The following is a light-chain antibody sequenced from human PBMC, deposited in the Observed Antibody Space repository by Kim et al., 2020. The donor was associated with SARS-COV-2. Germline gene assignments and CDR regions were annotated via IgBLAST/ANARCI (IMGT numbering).Light chain of an antibody. Sequence: DIQMTQFPPSLSASVGDTVTITCRASQSIDDHLSWFQQKPGKAPKHLIFTASSLQSGVPPRFSGSGSGTDFTLTIYSLQPEDFASYFCQQSHTIPITFGQGTRLEIK. J-gene: IGKJ5*01. CDR1: QSIDDH. V-gene: IGKV1-39*01. CDR2: TAS. CDR3: QQSHTIPIT.